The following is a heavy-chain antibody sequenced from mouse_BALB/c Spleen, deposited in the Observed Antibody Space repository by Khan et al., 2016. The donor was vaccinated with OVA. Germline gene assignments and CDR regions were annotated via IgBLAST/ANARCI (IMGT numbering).Heavy chain of an antibody. D-gene: IGHD2-2*01. CDR2: IDPSDSET. Sequence: QVQLKESGAELVRPGASVKLSCKASGYTFTSYWMNWVKQRPGHGLEWIGRIDPSDSETHYNQMFKDKATLTVDKSSTTAYMQLSSLTSEDSAVYFCARREKYGYDPSWFAYGGQGTLVTVSA. CDR1: GYTFTSYW. CDR3: ARREKYGYDPSWFAY. V-gene: IGHV1-61*01. J-gene: IGHJ3*01.